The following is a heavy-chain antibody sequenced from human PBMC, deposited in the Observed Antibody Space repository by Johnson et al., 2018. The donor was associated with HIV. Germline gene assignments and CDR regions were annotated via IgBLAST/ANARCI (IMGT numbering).Heavy chain of an antibody. CDR1: GFTFKSYT. CDR2: ISYDGTKK. CDR3: ASPPSGYDFWDGPNIFDV. Sequence: QVQLVESGGGVVQPGRSLRLSCAASGFTFKSYTVHWVHQAPGKGLEWVAVISYDGTKKNYADSVKGRFTISRDNSKNTLFLQMNSLRPEDTAVYYCASPPSGYDFWDGPNIFDVWGQGTMVSVAS. J-gene: IGHJ3*01. V-gene: IGHV3-30-3*01. D-gene: IGHD3-3*01.